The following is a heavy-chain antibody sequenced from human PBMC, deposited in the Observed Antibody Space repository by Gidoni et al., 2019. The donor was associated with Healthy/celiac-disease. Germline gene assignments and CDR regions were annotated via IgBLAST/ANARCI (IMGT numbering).Heavy chain of an antibody. CDR2: ISYDGSNK. V-gene: IGHV3-30-3*01. Sequence: QVQLVESGGGVVQPGRSLRLSCAASGFTFSSYAMHWVRQAPGKVLEWVAVISYDGSNKYYADSVKGRFTISRDNSKNTLYLQMNSLRAEDTAVYYCARDLGGSYYRDDWGQGTLVTVSS. CDR1: GFTFSSYA. D-gene: IGHD1-26*01. CDR3: ARDLGGSYYRDD. J-gene: IGHJ4*02.